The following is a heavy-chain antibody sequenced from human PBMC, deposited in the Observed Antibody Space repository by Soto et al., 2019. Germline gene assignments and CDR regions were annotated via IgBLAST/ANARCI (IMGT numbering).Heavy chain of an antibody. D-gene: IGHD2-15*01. CDR3: TTADIVVVVDLIY. CDR2: IKSKTDGGTT. CDR1: GFTFSNAW. Sequence: EVQLVESGGGLVKPGGSLRLSCAASGFTFSNAWMSWVRQAPGKGLEWVGRIKSKTDGGTTDYAAPVKGRFTISRDDSKNTLYLQMNSLKTEDTAVYYCTTADIVVVVDLIYWGQGTLVTVSS. J-gene: IGHJ4*02. V-gene: IGHV3-15*01.